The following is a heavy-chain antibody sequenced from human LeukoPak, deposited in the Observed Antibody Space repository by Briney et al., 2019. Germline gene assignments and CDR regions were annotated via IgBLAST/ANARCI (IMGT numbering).Heavy chain of an antibody. J-gene: IGHJ5*02. CDR3: ARETVPAATTNWFDP. D-gene: IGHD2-2*01. Sequence: SETLSLTCTVSGGSISSGDYYWSWIRQPPGKGLVWIGYIYYSGSTYYNPSLKSRVTISVDTSKNQFSLKLSSVTAADTAVYYCARETVPAATTNWFDPWGQGTLVTVSS. CDR1: GGSISSGDYY. CDR2: IYYSGST. V-gene: IGHV4-30-4*08.